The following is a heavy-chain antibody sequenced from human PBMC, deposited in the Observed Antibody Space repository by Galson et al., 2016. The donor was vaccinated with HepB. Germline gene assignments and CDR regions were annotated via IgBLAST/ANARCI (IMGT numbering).Heavy chain of an antibody. CDR2: ISSSSATI. CDR3: TRDGALPGGWVWIDP. CDR1: GFSFSTYT. J-gene: IGHJ5*02. Sequence: SLRLSCAASGFSFSTYTMNWVRQAPGKGLEWVASISSSSATIYYVDSVKGRFAVSRDNAKNSVYLQMNSLRVEDTADYYCTRDGALPGGWVWIDPWGQGTLVIVSS. D-gene: IGHD6-19*01. V-gene: IGHV3-48*04.